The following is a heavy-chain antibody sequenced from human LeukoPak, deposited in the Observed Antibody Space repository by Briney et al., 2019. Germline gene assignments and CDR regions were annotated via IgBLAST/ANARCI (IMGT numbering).Heavy chain of an antibody. J-gene: IGHJ4*02. Sequence: SETLSLTCAVYGGSFSGYYWSWIRQPPGKGLEWIGEINHSGSTNYNPSLKSRVTISVDTSKNQFSLKLSSVTAADTAVYYCAKASQLWLRGGSFDYWGQGTLVTVSS. CDR1: GGSFSGYY. CDR3: AKASQLWLRGGSFDY. CDR2: INHSGST. V-gene: IGHV4-34*01. D-gene: IGHD5-18*01.